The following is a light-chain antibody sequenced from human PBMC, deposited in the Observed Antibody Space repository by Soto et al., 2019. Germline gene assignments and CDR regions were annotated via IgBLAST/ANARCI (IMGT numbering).Light chain of an antibody. CDR1: QSVTSNY. V-gene: IGKV3-20*01. CDR3: QQYGSSPQT. J-gene: IGKJ1*01. Sequence: EIVLTQSPGTLSLSPGGRATLSCRASQSVTSNYLAWYQQKPGQAPRLLIYGVSSRATGIPDRFSGSGSGTDFTLTISRLEPEDFAVYYCQQYGSSPQTFGQGTKVDIK. CDR2: GVS.